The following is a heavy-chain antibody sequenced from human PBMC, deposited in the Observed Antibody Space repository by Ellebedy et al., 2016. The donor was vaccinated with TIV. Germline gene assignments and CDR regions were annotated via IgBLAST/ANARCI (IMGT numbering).Heavy chain of an antibody. CDR2: INPQSGGT. V-gene: IGHV1-2*02. Sequence: ASVKVSXXASGYTFTGYYMHWVRQAPGQGLEWMGWINPQSGGTNYGHKFQGRVAMTRDTSISTAYMELSRLRSDDTSVYYCARDLVTTRLIPFWNYYYGLDVWGQGTMVTVSS. CDR1: GYTFTGYY. D-gene: IGHD3-3*01. CDR3: ARDLVTTRLIPFWNYYYGLDV. J-gene: IGHJ6*02.